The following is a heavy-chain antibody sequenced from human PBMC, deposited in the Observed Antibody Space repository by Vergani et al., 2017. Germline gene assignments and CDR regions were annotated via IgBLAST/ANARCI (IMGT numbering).Heavy chain of an antibody. CDR3: ARRGSHDSSGYYYCNAFDI. D-gene: IGHD3-22*01. CDR1: GGSISSSSYY. V-gene: IGHV4-39*01. Sequence: QLQLQESGPGLVKPSETLSLTCTVSGGSISSSSYYWGWIRQPPGKGLEWIGSIYYSGSTYYNPSLKSRVTISVDTSKNQFSLKLSSVTAADTAVYSCARRGSHDSSGYYYCNAFDIWGQGTMVTVSS. J-gene: IGHJ3*02. CDR2: IYYSGST.